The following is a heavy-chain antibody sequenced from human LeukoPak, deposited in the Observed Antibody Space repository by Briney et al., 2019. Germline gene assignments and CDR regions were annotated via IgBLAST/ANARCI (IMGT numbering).Heavy chain of an antibody. CDR2: INPNSGGT. Sequence: ASVKVSCKASGYTFTGYYMHWVRQAPGQGLEWMGWINPNSGGTNYAQKFQGWVTMTRDTSISTAYMELSRLRSDDTAVYYCASASHPVMAAGGTRPAHDAFDFWGQGTMVTVSS. CDR3: ASASHPVMAAGGTRPAHDAFDF. CDR1: GYTFTGYY. V-gene: IGHV1-2*04. J-gene: IGHJ3*01. D-gene: IGHD6-13*01.